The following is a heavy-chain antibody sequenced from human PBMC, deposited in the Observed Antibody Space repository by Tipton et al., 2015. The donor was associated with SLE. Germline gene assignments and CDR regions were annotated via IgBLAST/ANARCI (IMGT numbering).Heavy chain of an antibody. CDR2: IYHSGST. J-gene: IGHJ4*02. CDR3: ARRHSSGWFPFDY. D-gene: IGHD6-19*01. V-gene: IGHV4-34*01. Sequence: TLSLTCAVYGGSFSGYYWSWIRQPPGKGLEWIGSIYHSGSTYYNPSLKSRVTISVDTSKNQFSLKLSSVTAADTAVYYCARRHSSGWFPFDYWGQGTLVTVSS. CDR1: GGSFSGYY.